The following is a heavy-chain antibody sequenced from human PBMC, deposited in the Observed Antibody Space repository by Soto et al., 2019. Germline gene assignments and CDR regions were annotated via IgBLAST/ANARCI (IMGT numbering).Heavy chain of an antibody. CDR3: ARVLPDVLSDRYSWYSDL. CDR2: IYYIGTS. D-gene: IGHD3-16*02. V-gene: IGHV4-31*03. CDR1: GASISSGGYY. Sequence: PSETLSLTCTVSGASISSGGYYWGWIRQHPGKGLEWIGFIYYIGTSYYNPSLESRITLSVDTSKNHFSLNLTSVTAADTAVYYCARVLPDVLSDRYSWYSDLWGRGTLVTVSS. J-gene: IGHJ2*01.